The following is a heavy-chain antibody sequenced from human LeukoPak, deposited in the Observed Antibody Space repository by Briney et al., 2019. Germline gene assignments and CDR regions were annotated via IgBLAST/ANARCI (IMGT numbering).Heavy chain of an antibody. Sequence: PSETLSLTCSVSGGSISSSSKYWGWIRQPPGKGLEWIGEINHSGSTNYNPSLKSRVTISVDTSKNQFSLKLSSVTAADTAVYYCARVNVEPRNYYGSGSYYKWRPFDPWGQGTLVTVSS. CDR3: ARVNVEPRNYYGSGSYYKWRPFDP. J-gene: IGHJ5*02. CDR1: GGSISSSSKY. CDR2: INHSGST. D-gene: IGHD3-10*01. V-gene: IGHV4-39*07.